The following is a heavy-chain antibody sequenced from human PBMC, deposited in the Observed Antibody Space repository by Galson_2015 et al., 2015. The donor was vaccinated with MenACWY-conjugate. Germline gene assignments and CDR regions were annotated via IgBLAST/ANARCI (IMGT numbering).Heavy chain of an antibody. J-gene: IGHJ4*02. CDR3: ADSGSYYR. V-gene: IGHV3-21*01. CDR1: GFIFSSYA. CDR2: ISSSSSQI. Sequence: SLRLSCAASGFIFSSYAMHWVRQAPGKGLEWVSLISSSSSQIYYAESVKGRFTISRDNAKNALYLQMNSLRAEDTAVYYCADSGSYYRWGQGTLVTVSS. D-gene: IGHD1-26*01.